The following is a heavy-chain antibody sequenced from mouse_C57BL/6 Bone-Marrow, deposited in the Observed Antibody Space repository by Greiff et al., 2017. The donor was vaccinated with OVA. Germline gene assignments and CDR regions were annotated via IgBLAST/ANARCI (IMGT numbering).Heavy chain of an antibody. J-gene: IGHJ3*01. D-gene: IGHD2-10*02. CDR3: ARSSSKRFAY. CDR2: INPGSGGT. CDR1: GYAFPNYL. V-gene: IGHV1-54*01. Sequence: QVQLQPSGAELVRPGTSVKVSCKASGYAFPNYLIAWVKQRPGQGLEWIGVINPGSGGTHYNEKFQGKATLTADKSSSTAYMQLSSLTSEDSAVYVCARSSSKRFAYWGQGTLVTVSA.